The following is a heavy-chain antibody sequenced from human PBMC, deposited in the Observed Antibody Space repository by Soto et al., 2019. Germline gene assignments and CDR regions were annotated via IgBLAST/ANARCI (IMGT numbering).Heavy chain of an antibody. J-gene: IGHJ6*02. V-gene: IGHV4-59*01. CDR3: ASSNIAAAGFYYYGMDV. D-gene: IGHD6-13*01. Sequence: QVQLQESGPGLVKPSETVSLTCTVSGGSISSDNWSWIRQPPGKGLEWIGYIYYSGSTNYNPSLKSRVTISVDTSKNQFSLKLSSVTAADTAVYYCASSNIAAAGFYYYGMDVWGRGTTVTVSS. CDR1: GGSISSDN. CDR2: IYYSGST.